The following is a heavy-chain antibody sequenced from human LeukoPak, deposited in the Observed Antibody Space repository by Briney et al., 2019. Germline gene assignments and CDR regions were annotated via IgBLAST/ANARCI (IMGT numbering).Heavy chain of an antibody. V-gene: IGHV3-30*02. CDR2: IRYDGNNK. CDR1: GFTLSSYG. J-gene: IGHJ4*02. CDR3: ARGQEKKTDYSGSYY. D-gene: IGHD1-26*01. Sequence: GGSLRLSCAASGFTLSSYGMHWVRQAPGKGLEWVAFIRYDGNNKYYADSVKGRFTISRDNPKNTLYLQMNSLRAEDTAVYYCARGQEKKTDYSGSYYWGQGTLVTVSS.